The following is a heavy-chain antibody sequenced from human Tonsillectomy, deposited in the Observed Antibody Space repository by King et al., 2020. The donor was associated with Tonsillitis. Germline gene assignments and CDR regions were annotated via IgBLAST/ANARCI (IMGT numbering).Heavy chain of an antibody. D-gene: IGHD1-26*01. Sequence: QLVQSGPEVKKPGTSVKVSCKASGFTFTSSVVQWVRQARGQRLEGRGWIVVGSGNTNNAQKIQERVTITRDMSKSTAYMELSSLRSAVTAVYYCAAGEWELRAYFYYWGQGTLVTVSS. CDR1: GFTFTSSV. J-gene: IGHJ4*02. V-gene: IGHV1-58*01. CDR2: IVVGSGNT. CDR3: AAGEWELRAYFYY.